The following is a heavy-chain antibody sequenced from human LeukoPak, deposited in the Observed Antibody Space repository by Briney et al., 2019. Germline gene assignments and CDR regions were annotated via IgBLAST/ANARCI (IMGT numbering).Heavy chain of an antibody. J-gene: IGHJ6*03. D-gene: IGHD2-8*01. CDR1: GFTFSRYA. CDR3: AKELMGGLNPFSYMDV. Sequence: GGSLRLSCAASGFTFSRYAMSWVRQAPGKGLEWVSAISGSGGSTYYADSVKGRFTISRDNSKNTPHLQMNSLRAEDPAVYYRAKELMGGLNPFSYMDVWGKGTTVTVSS. CDR2: ISGSGGST. V-gene: IGHV3-23*01.